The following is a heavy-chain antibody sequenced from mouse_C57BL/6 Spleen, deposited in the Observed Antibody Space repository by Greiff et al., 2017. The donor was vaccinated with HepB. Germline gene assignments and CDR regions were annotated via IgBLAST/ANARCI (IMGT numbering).Heavy chain of an antibody. J-gene: IGHJ3*01. CDR2: INYDGSST. D-gene: IGHD2-4*01. Sequence: EVKLVESEGGLVQPGSSMKLSCTASGFTFSDYYMAWVRQVPEKGLEWVANINYDGSSTYYLDSLKSRFIISRDNAKNILYLQMSSLKSEDTATYYCAREDGDYPFAYWGQGTLVTVSA. V-gene: IGHV5-16*01. CDR3: AREDGDYPFAY. CDR1: GFTFSDYY.